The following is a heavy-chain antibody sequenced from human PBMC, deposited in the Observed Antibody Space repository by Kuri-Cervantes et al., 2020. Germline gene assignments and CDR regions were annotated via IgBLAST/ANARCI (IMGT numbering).Heavy chain of an antibody. J-gene: IGHJ4*02. D-gene: IGHD5-18*01. CDR2: ISYDGSNK. CDR1: GFTFSSYW. CDR3: ARAGPGGYSYGTHLSDY. Sequence: GGSLRLSCAASGFTFSSYWMSWVRQAPGKGLEWVAVISYDGSNKYYADSVKGRFTISRDNSKNTLYLQMNSLRAEDTAVYYCARAGPGGYSYGTHLSDYWGQGTLVTVSS. V-gene: IGHV3-30-3*01.